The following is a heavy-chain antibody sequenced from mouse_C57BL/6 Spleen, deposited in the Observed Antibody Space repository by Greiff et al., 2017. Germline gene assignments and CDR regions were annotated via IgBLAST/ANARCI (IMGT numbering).Heavy chain of an antibody. CDR1: GYTFTSYW. Sequence: QVQLQQPGAELVKPGASVKLSCKASGYTFTSYWMPWVKQRPGQGLEWIGMIPPNSGSTNYNEKFKSKATLTVDKSSSTAYMQLSSLTSEDSAVYYCARLEVRGCAYWGQGTLVTVSA. J-gene: IGHJ3*01. CDR2: IPPNSGST. CDR3: ARLEVRGCAY. V-gene: IGHV1-64*01. D-gene: IGHD2-2*01.